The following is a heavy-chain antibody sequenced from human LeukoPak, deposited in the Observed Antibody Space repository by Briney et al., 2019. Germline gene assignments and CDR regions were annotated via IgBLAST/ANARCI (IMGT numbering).Heavy chain of an antibody. V-gene: IGHV4-59*08. CDR2: IYYSGST. D-gene: IGHD5-24*01. J-gene: IGHJ3*02. Sequence: ASETLSLTCTVSGGSISSYYWSWIRQPPGKGPEWIGYIYYSGSTNYNPSLKSRVTISVDTSKNQFSLKLSSVTAADTAVYYCARHRKEEMATRRYAFDIWGQGTMVTVSS. CDR1: GGSISSYY. CDR3: ARHRKEEMATRRYAFDI.